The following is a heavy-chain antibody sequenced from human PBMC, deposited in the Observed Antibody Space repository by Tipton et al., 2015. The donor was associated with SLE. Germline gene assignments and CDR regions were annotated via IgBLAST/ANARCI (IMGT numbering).Heavy chain of an antibody. Sequence: GSLRLSCATSGFSFSAYGMHWVRQAPGKGLEWVAFIQNDEVTRYNVDSVRGRFSISRDNSKNTLYLHMNGLTVEDSAVYYCAKDDPVFDYWGQGTLVTVS. V-gene: IGHV3-30*02. J-gene: IGHJ4*02. CDR1: GFSFSAYG. CDR3: AKDDPVFDY. CDR2: IQNDEVTR.